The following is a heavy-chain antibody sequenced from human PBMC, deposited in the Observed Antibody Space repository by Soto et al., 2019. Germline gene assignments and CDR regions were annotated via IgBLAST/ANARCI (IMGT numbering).Heavy chain of an antibody. CDR3: ARGVPVRFDY. J-gene: IGHJ4*02. V-gene: IGHV4-30-2*01. CDR2: IYHSGST. D-gene: IGHD4-17*01. Sequence: PSETLSLTCDVSGRSISSGGYSWSWIRQPPGKGLEWIGYIYHSGSTYYNPSLKSRVTISVDRSKNQFSLKLSSVTAADTAVYYCARGVPVRFDYWGQGTLVTVS. CDR1: GRSISSGGYS.